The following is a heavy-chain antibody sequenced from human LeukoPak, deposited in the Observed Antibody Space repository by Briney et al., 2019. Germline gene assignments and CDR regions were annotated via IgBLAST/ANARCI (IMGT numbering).Heavy chain of an antibody. CDR1: GFTFSSYW. D-gene: IGHD2-15*01. CDR3: ARGGCSGGSCYHNWFDP. J-gene: IGHJ5*02. CDR2: INQDGSEK. V-gene: IGHV3-7*01. Sequence: GGSLRLSCAASGFTFSSYWMSWVRQAPGKGLEWVANINQDGSEKYYVDSVKGRFTISRDNAKNSLYLQMDSLRAEDTAVYYCARGGCSGGSCYHNWFDPWGQGTLVTVSS.